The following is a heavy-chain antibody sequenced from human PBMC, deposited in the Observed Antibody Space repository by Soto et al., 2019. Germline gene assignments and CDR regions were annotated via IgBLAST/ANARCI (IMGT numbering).Heavy chain of an antibody. D-gene: IGHD2-21*02. CDR2: ISGSGGST. J-gene: IGHJ3*02. CDR1: GFTFSSYA. V-gene: IGHV3-23*01. Sequence: GGSLRLSCAASGFTFSSYAMSWVRQAPGKGLGWVSAISGSGGSTYYADSVKGRFTISRDNSKNTLYLQMNSLRAEDTAVYYCAKARGSCGGDCYLSPDAFDIWGQGTMVTVSS. CDR3: AKARGSCGGDCYLSPDAFDI.